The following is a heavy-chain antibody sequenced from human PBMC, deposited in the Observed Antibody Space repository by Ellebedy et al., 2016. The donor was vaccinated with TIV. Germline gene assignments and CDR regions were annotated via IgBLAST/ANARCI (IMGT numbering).Heavy chain of an antibody. CDR3: ARDRADSGYDPTLFDY. Sequence: SETLSLXXTVSGGSISSSSYYWGWIRQPPGKGLEWIGSIYYSGSTYYNPSLKSRVTISVDTSKNQFSLKLSSVTAADTAVYYCARDRADSGYDPTLFDYWGQGTLVTVSS. CDR1: GGSISSSSYY. J-gene: IGHJ4*02. CDR2: IYYSGST. V-gene: IGHV4-39*07. D-gene: IGHD5-12*01.